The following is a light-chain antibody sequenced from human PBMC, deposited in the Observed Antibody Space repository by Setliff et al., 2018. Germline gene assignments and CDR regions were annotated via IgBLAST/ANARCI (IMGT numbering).Light chain of an antibody. CDR3: NAYASDTTYV. CDR1: SSDIGGYNY. CDR2: GVS. J-gene: IGLJ1*01. V-gene: IGLV2-14*03. Sequence: QSALTQPASVSGSPGQSITISCTGPSSDIGGYNYVSWYQQYPGKAPQLIIYGVSDRPSGVSSRFSGSKSGNTAYLTISGLQTEDEAEYYCNAYASDTTYVFGSGTKVTVL.